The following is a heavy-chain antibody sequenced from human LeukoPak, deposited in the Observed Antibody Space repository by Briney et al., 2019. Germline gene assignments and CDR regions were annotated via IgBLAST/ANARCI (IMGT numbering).Heavy chain of an antibody. D-gene: IGHD6-6*01. V-gene: IGHV4-59*01. J-gene: IGHJ5*02. CDR3: ARAPAARGWFDP. CDR1: GGSIRNYY. CDR2: IFYSGST. Sequence: SETLSLTCSVSGGSIRNYYWTWIRQPPGKGLEWIGYIFYSGSTNYNPSLKSRVTISVDTSKNQFSLKLSSVTAADTAVYYCARAPAARGWFDPWGQGTLVTVSS.